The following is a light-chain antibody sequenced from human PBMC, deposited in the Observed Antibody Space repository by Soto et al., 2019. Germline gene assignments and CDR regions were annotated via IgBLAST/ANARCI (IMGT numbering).Light chain of an antibody. CDR3: QEYYSYPWT. CDR2: DAS. V-gene: IGKV1-5*01. CDR1: QSISAK. J-gene: IGKJ1*01. Sequence: DIQMTQSPSTLSASVGDRVTITCRASQSISAKLAWYQRKPGKAPDLLRYDASSLESGVPSRFSGSGFGTQFTLTVSSRQPDDFATYYCQEYYSYPWTFGQGTKVEIK.